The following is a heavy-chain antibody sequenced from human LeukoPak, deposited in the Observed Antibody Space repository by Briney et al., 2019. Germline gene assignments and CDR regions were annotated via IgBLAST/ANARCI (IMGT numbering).Heavy chain of an antibody. Sequence: PSETLSLTCTVSGGSFSTYYWSWIRQSAGKGLEWIGHISTSGSTTYNPSLTSRVTMSVDTSKNQFSLKLSSVTAADTAVYYCAREATIVGATIIWGQGTLVTVSS. J-gene: IGHJ4*02. CDR2: ISTSGST. D-gene: IGHD1-26*01. V-gene: IGHV4-4*07. CDR3: AREATIVGATII. CDR1: GGSFSTYY.